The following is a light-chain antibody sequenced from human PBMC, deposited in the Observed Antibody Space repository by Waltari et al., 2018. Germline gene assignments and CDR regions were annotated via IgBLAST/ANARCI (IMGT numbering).Light chain of an antibody. V-gene: IGLV3-21*04. J-gene: IGLJ3*02. CDR2: YDS. CDR1: NIGSKS. CDR3: QVWDDVTDSGV. Sequence: YVLTQPPSVSVDPGKTARLTCGGDNIGSKSVNWYQQKPGQAPVLVMFYDSDRPSEIPVRFSGSNSGNTATLTIGWVEAGDEADYHCQVWDDVTDSGVFGGGTKLTVL.